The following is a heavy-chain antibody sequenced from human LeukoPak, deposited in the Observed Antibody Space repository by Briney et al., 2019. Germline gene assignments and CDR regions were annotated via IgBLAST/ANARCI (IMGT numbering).Heavy chain of an antibody. CDR3: GRDAGLGSGSSDY. CDR2: SRGDGGET. J-gene: IGHJ4*01. D-gene: IGHD3-10*01. V-gene: IGHV3-74*01. CDR1: GFTFTNHW. Sequence: GGSLRLSCAASGFTFTNHWMHSVRQVPGKGLAWISRSRGDGGETNYADSVRGRFTTSRDNDKNLLYLQMNRLGAEYTAVYYFGRDAGLGSGSSDYGGHGVLVGVPS.